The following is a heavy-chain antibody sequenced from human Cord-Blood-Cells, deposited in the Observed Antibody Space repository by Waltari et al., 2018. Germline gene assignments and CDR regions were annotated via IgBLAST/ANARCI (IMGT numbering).Heavy chain of an antibody. CDR2: IYYSGST. CDR3: ARAGYSSSWYAFDI. J-gene: IGHJ3*02. D-gene: IGHD6-13*01. V-gene: IGHV4-59*01. CDR1: GGSISSYY. Sequence: QVQLQESGPGLVKPSETLSLTCTVSGGSISSYYWSWIRQPPGKGLEWIGYIYYSGSTNSNPSLKSRVTISVDTSKNQFSLKLSSVTAVDTAVYYCARAGYSSSWYAFDIWGQGTMVTVSS.